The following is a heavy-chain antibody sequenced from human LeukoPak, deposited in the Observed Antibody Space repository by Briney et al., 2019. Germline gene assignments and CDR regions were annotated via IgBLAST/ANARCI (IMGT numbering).Heavy chain of an antibody. CDR2: MNPNSGNT. D-gene: IGHD2-2*01. V-gene: IGHV1-8*01. CDR3: ARARGVVVPAAKARRGNWFDP. CDR1: GYTFTSYD. Sequence: ASVKVSCKASGYTFTSYDINWVRQATGQGLEWMGWMNPNSGNTGYAQKFQGRVTMTRNTSISTAYMELSSLRSEDTAMYYCARARGVVVPAAKARRGNWFDPWGQGTLVTVSS. J-gene: IGHJ5*02.